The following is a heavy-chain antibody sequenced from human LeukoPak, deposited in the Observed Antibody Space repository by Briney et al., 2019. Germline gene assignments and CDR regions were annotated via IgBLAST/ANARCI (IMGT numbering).Heavy chain of an antibody. CDR3: AKGGLEWLLLRTFFDY. D-gene: IGHD3-3*01. J-gene: IGHJ4*02. V-gene: IGHV3-23*01. Sequence: GGSLRLSCAASGFTFSSYAMSWVRQAPGKGLEWVSAISGSGGSTYYADSLKGRFTISRDNSKNTLYLQMNSLRAEDTAVYYCAKGGLEWLLLRTFFDYWGQGTLVTVSS. CDR1: GFTFSSYA. CDR2: ISGSGGST.